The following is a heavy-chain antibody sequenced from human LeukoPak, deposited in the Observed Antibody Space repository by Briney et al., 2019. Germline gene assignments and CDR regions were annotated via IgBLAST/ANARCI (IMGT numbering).Heavy chain of an antibody. CDR3: ARDFYGSGSHRYFDL. Sequence: GGSLRLSCAASGFTFSRYWMSWVRQAPGKGLEWVSVMCSGGTAHYADSVRGRFTISRDNSKNTLYLQMNSLRAEDTAVYYCARDFYGSGSHRYFDLWGRGTLVTVSA. CDR1: GFTFSRYW. CDR2: MCSGGTA. D-gene: IGHD3-10*01. V-gene: IGHV3-53*01. J-gene: IGHJ2*01.